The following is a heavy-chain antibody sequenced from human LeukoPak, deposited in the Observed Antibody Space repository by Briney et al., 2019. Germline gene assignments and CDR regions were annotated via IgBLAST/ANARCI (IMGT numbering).Heavy chain of an antibody. V-gene: IGHV4-61*01. J-gene: IGHJ4*03. D-gene: IGHD2-15*01. CDR3: ARSSRRYCGGGGCFGY. Sequence: SETLSLTCTVSGDSVRTSNYYWSWIRQPPGTGLEWIGYIYYSGSTNYNPSLKSRVTMSVDTSQNQFSLKLSSVTAADTAVYYCARSSRRYCGGGGCFGYWGQGTLVTVSS. CDR2: IYYSGST. CDR1: GDSVRTSNYY.